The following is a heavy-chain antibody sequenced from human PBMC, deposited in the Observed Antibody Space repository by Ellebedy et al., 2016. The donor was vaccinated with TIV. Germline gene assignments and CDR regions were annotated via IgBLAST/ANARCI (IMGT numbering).Heavy chain of an antibody. CDR2: VNGGGLVI. V-gene: IGHV3-NL1*01. D-gene: IGHD3-22*01. CDR1: GFTFSNFD. J-gene: IGHJ4*02. CDR3: ATSAVGHSHGYYFDY. Sequence: GESLKISCVASGFTFSNFDMHWVRQAPGKGLEWVAGVNGGGLVIAYADSVKGRFTISRDNSKNTVYLQMNSLRAEDTAVYYCATSAVGHSHGYYFDYWGQGTLVTVSA.